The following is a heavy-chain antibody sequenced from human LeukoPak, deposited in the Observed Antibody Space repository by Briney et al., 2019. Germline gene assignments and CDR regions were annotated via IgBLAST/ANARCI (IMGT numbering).Heavy chain of an antibody. CDR1: GFTFSSYS. CDR3: ARAGDGYNANDY. D-gene: IGHD5-24*01. J-gene: IGHJ4*02. CDR2: ISSSSSYI. Sequence: PGGSLRLSCAASGFTFSSYSMNWVRQAPGKGLEWVSSISSSSSYIYYADSVKGRFTISRDNAKNSLYLQMNSLRAEDTAVYYCARAGDGYNANDYWGQGTLVTVSS. V-gene: IGHV3-21*04.